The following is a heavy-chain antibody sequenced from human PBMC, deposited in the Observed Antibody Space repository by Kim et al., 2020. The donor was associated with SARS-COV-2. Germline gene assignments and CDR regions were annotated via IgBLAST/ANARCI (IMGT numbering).Heavy chain of an antibody. Sequence: TSSTPSLKSRVTISVDTSKNQFSLKLSSVTAADTAVYYCARDRGSIAVQHWGQGTLVTVSS. CDR2: T. J-gene: IGHJ1*01. D-gene: IGHD6-19*01. V-gene: IGHV4-31*02. CDR3: ARDRGSIAVQH.